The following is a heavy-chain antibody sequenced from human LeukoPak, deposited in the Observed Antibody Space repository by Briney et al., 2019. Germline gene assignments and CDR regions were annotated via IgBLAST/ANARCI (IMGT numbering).Heavy chain of an antibody. J-gene: IGHJ6*04. CDR2: MNPNSGNT. Sequence: GASVKVSCKASGYTFTSSDINWVRQATGQGLEWMGWMNPNSGNTNYAQKFQGRVTMTRDTSITTAYMELSRLRSDDTAVYYCARDNREVRGGDCFDVWGKGTTVTVSS. CDR1: GYTFTSSD. D-gene: IGHD2-21*02. CDR3: ARDNREVRGGDCFDV. V-gene: IGHV1-8*01.